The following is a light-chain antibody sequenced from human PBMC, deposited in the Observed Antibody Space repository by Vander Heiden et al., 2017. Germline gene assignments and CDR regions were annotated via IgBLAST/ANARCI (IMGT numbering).Light chain of an antibody. Sequence: DIQMTQSPSTLAASEGERVTISCRASQSISSWLAWYQQKPGQAPKLLIYKASSLESGVPSRFSGSGSGTEFTLTISSLQPDDFATYYCQQYNSYSTFGQGTKVEIK. CDR2: KAS. J-gene: IGKJ1*01. CDR1: QSISSW. CDR3: QQYNSYST. V-gene: IGKV1-5*03.